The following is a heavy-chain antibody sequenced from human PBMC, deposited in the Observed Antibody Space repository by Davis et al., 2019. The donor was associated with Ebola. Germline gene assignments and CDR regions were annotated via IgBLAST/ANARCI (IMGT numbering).Heavy chain of an antibody. Sequence: PGGSLRLSCAASGFTLSIYTMHWIRQPPGKGLEWIGSIYYSGSTYYNPSLKSRVTISVDTSKNQFSLKLSSVTAADTAVYYCARTYSSSRYGWFDPWGQGTLVTVSS. V-gene: IGHV4-39*01. CDR2: IYYSGST. CDR1: GFTLSIYT. CDR3: ARTYSSSRYGWFDP. D-gene: IGHD6-13*01. J-gene: IGHJ5*02.